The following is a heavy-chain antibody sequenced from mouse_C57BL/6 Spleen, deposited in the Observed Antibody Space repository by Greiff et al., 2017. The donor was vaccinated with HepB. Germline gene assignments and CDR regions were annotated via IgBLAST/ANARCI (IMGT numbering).Heavy chain of an antibody. CDR1: GYTFTDYE. Sequence: VQLQQSGAELVRPGASVTLSCKASGYTFTDYEMHWVKQTPVHGLEWIGAIDPETGGTAYNQKFKGKAILTADKSSSTAYMELRSLTSEDSAVYYCTIITTVAGAYWGQGTLVTVSA. D-gene: IGHD1-1*01. CDR2: IDPETGGT. J-gene: IGHJ3*01. CDR3: TIITTVAGAY. V-gene: IGHV1-15*01.